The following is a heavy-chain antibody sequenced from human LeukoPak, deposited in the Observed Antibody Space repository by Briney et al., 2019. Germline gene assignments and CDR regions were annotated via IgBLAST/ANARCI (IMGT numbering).Heavy chain of an antibody. CDR3: ARFTATVTRYYYMDV. D-gene: IGHD4-11*01. CDR1: GYTFTSCD. J-gene: IGHJ6*03. Sequence: ASVKVSCKASGYTFTSCDINWVRQATGQGLEWMGWMNPNSGNTGYAQKFQGRVTITRNTSISTAYMELSSLRSEDTAVYYCARFTATVTRYYYMDVWGKGTTVTVSS. CDR2: MNPNSGNT. V-gene: IGHV1-8*03.